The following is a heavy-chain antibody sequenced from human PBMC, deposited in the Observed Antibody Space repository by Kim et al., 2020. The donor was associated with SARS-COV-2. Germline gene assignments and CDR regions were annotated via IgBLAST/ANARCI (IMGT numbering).Heavy chain of an antibody. V-gene: IGHV4-59*01. Sequence: SETLSLTCTVSGGSISSYYWSWIRQPPGKGLEWIGYIYYSGSTNYNPSLKSRVTISVDTSKNQFSLKLSSVTAADTAVYYCARDLLRIESSGNRDGYDRYYYYGMDVWGQGTTVTVSS. CDR2: IYYSGST. D-gene: IGHD5-12*01. CDR3: ARDLLRIESSGNRDGYDRYYYYGMDV. CDR1: GGSISSYY. J-gene: IGHJ6*02.